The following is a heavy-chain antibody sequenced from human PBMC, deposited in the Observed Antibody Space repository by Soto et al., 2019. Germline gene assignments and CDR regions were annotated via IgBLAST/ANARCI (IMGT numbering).Heavy chain of an antibody. J-gene: IGHJ3*02. CDR2: IYYSGST. CDR1: GGSISSGGYY. Sequence: QVQLQELGPGLVKPSQTLSLTCTVSGGSISSGGYYWSWIRQHPGKGREWSGYIYYSGSTYNNPSLKSRVNISVDTSKHQFSLKLSSVTAADTAVYYCARRALYDSSGYYDDAFDIWGQGTMVTVSS. CDR3: ARRALYDSSGYYDDAFDI. D-gene: IGHD3-22*01. V-gene: IGHV4-31*03.